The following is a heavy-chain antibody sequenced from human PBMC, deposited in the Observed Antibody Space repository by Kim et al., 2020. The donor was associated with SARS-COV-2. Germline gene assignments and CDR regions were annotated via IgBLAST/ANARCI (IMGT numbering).Heavy chain of an antibody. Sequence: ATNEQTVQGRVTITADESTSTAYMELSSLRSEDTAVYYCAELYYGSGTKDYWGQGTLVTVSS. D-gene: IGHD3-10*01. V-gene: IGHV1-69*01. CDR2: A. CDR3: AELYYGSGTKDY. J-gene: IGHJ4*02.